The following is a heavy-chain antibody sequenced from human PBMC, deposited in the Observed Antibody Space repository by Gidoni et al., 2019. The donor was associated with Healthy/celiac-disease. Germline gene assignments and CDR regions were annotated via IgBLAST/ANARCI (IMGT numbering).Heavy chain of an antibody. CDR1: GFTFSGSA. J-gene: IGHJ4*02. D-gene: IGHD2-2*02. V-gene: IGHV3-73*01. Sequence: EVQLVESGGGLVQPGGSLKLSCAASGFTFSGSAMHWVRQASGTGLGWVGRIRSKANSYATAYAASVKGRFTIPRDDSKNTAYLQMNSLKTEDTAVYYCTRHEDIVVVPAAIQGDFDYWGQGTLVTVSS. CDR2: IRSKANSYAT. CDR3: TRHEDIVVVPAAIQGDFDY.